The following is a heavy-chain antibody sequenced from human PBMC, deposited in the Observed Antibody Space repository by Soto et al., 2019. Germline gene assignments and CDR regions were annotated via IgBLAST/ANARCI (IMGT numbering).Heavy chain of an antibody. CDR1: GFTFSSYS. Sequence: PGGSLRLSCAASGFTFSSYSMNWVRQAPGKGLEWVAHISYSGSSILYTDSVRGRFTISRDNAMNSLYLQMNSLRVEDTAVYYCARDSAVASYSGGQGTLVTVSS. CDR3: ARDSAVASYS. D-gene: IGHD5-12*01. J-gene: IGHJ4*02. CDR2: ISYSGSSI. V-gene: IGHV3-48*01.